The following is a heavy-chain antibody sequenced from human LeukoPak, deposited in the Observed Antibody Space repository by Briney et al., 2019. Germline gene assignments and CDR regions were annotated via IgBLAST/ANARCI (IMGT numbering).Heavy chain of an antibody. Sequence: GGSLRLSCAASGFTVSSNYMSWVRQAPGKGLEWVSVIYSGGSTYYADSVKGRFTISRDNSKNTLYLQMNSLRAEDTAVYYCARVDGSGSYPLDYWGQGTLVTVSS. D-gene: IGHD3-10*01. J-gene: IGHJ4*02. CDR3: ARVDGSGSYPLDY. CDR2: IYSGGST. V-gene: IGHV3-53*05. CDR1: GFTVSSNY.